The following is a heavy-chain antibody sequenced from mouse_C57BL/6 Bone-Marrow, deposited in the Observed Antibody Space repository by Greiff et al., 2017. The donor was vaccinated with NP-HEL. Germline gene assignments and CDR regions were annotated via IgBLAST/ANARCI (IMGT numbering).Heavy chain of an antibody. CDR1: GYTFTSYW. J-gene: IGHJ2*01. Sequence: QVQLQQPGAELVKPGASVKLSCKASGYTFTSYWMHWVKQRPGQGLEWIGMIHPNSGSTNYNEKFKSKATLTVDKSSSTAYMQLSSLTSEDSAVYDCAPHYYGSSSDYWGQGTTLTVSS. D-gene: IGHD1-1*01. V-gene: IGHV1-64*01. CDR2: IHPNSGST. CDR3: APHYYGSSSDY.